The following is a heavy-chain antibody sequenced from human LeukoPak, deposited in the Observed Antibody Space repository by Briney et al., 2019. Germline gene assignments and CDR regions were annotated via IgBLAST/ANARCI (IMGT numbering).Heavy chain of an antibody. D-gene: IGHD3-9*01. CDR3: AKGRRYNILPGYYVSEVDP. CDR1: GFTLRSYG. J-gene: IGHJ5*02. CDR2: MRYYASNK. V-gene: IGHV3-30*02. Sequence: GGSLRLSCAVSGFTLRSYGIHGLRQSPGKAVEGVAYMRYYASNKLHTHSEKGRYTISRDNSQYTLYMQMNSLIVEDTAVYYCAKGRRYNILPGYYVSEVDPWGQGTLVTVSS.